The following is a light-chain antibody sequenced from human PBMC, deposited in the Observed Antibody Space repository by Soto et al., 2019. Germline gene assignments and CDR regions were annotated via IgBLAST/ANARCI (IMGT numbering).Light chain of an antibody. V-gene: IGLV1-36*01. J-gene: IGLJ1*01. Sequence: QPVLTQPPSVSGAPRQRVTISCSGSTPNIGKNAVNWYQQLPGKAPKLVIYHNDLLPSGVSDRFSGSKSGTSASLAISGLQSDDEADYYCAAWDDNLDGYVFGTGTQLTVL. CDR1: TPNIGKNA. CDR2: HND. CDR3: AAWDDNLDGYV.